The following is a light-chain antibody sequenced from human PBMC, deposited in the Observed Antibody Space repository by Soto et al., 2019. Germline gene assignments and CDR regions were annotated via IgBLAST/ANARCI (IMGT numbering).Light chain of an antibody. J-gene: IGLJ3*02. Sequence: SYELTQPPSVSVAPGQTARITCGGNRIGSKSVHWFQQKPGQAPVLVVHDDSDRPSGIPERFSGSKSGTSASLAINGLQAEDEAHYYCQSYDNSLSGSWVFGGGTKVTVL. V-gene: IGLV3-21*02. CDR2: DDS. CDR1: RIGSKS. CDR3: QSYDNSLSGSWV.